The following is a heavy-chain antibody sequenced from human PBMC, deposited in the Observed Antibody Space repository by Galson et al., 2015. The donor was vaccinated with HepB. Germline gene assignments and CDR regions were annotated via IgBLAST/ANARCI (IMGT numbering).Heavy chain of an antibody. V-gene: IGHV3-23*01. CDR2: ISDSGDNT. Sequence: SLRLSCAASGFTFSTYAMSWVRQAPGKGLEWVSDISDSGDNTYYADSVKGRLTVSRDNSKSTLYLQMNSLRAEDTAIYYCSNRYSSTWNFFDSWGQGTLVTVSS. CDR3: SNRYSSTWNFFDS. J-gene: IGHJ4*02. D-gene: IGHD6-13*01. CDR1: GFTFSTYA.